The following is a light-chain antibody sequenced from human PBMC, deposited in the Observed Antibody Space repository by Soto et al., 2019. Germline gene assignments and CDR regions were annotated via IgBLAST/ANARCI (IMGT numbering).Light chain of an antibody. CDR1: SSDVGGYND. J-gene: IGLJ2*01. CDR3: SSYTSSSTMV. V-gene: IGLV2-14*01. Sequence: QSALTQPASVSGSPGQSITISCTGTSSDVGGYNDVSWYQQHPGKAPKLMMYDVSNRPSGVSNRCSGSKSGNTASLTISGLQAEDEADYYCSSYTSSSTMVFGGGTQLTVL. CDR2: DVS.